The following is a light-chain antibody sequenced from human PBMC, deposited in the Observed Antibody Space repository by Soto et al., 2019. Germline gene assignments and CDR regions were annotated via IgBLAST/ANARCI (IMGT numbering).Light chain of an antibody. CDR3: QQTNSVPLT. Sequence: DIQMTQSPSSVSASVGDRVTITCRASHDISNYLAWYQQKPGKAPNLLIYTASSLQSGVPSKFSGSGSGTDFTLTISSLQPEDVATYYCQQTNSVPLTFGGGTKVEIK. V-gene: IGKV1-12*01. CDR1: HDISNY. CDR2: TAS. J-gene: IGKJ4*01.